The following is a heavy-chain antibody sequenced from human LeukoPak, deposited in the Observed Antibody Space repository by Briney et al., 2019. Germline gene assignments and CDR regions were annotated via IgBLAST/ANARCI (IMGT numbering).Heavy chain of an antibody. CDR1: GYTFTDYY. CDR2: INLNSRGT. CDR3: ARGFDWLEYYFDY. D-gene: IGHD3-9*01. Sequence: ASVKVSCKASGYTFTDYYMHWVRQAPGQGLEWMGWINLNSRGTNYAQKFQGRVTMTRDTSISTAYMELSRLRSDDTAVYHCARGFDWLEYYFDYWGQGTLVTVSS. V-gene: IGHV1-2*02. J-gene: IGHJ4*02.